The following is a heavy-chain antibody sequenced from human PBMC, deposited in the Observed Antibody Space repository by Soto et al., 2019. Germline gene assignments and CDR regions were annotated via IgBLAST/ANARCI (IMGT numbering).Heavy chain of an antibody. J-gene: IGHJ4*02. CDR2: IKSKADGGTT. D-gene: IGHD3-3*01. CDR1: GFIFSNAW. Sequence: PGGSLRLSCAASGFIFSNAWMSWVRQAPGKGLEWVGRIKSKADGGTTNYAAPVKGRFNISRDGSKNTLYLQMNGLKTEDTAVYYCTTGWSSKDYWGQGTLGTVS. CDR3: TTGWSSKDY. V-gene: IGHV3-15*01.